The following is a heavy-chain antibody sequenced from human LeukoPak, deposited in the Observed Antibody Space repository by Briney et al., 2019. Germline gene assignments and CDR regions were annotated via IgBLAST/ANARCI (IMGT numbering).Heavy chain of an antibody. CDR1: GGSISSYY. Sequence: SETLSLTCTVPGGSISSYYWSWIRQPAGKGLEWIGRIYTSGSTNYNPSLKSRVTMSVDTSKNQFSLKLSSVTAADTAVYYCARDRLGPDYYGSGSYPDYWGQGTLVTVSS. J-gene: IGHJ4*02. CDR2: IYTSGST. V-gene: IGHV4-4*07. CDR3: ARDRLGPDYYGSGSYPDY. D-gene: IGHD3-10*01.